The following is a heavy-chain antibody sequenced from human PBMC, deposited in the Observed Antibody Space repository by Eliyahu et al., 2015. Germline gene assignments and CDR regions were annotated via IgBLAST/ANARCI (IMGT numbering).Heavy chain of an antibody. V-gene: IGHV1-69*08. D-gene: IGHD6-6*01. CDR1: GGTFSSHT. J-gene: IGHJ3*02. CDR3: AREAGVTTRPDI. Sequence: QVQLVQSGAEVKKPGSSVKVSCETSGGTFSSHTVSWXRQAPGQGLEXMGRIIPVIGRTNYAQEFQGRLTITADKSTTTVFMELSSLTSDDTAVYYCAREAGVTTRPDIWGQGTMVTVSS. CDR2: IIPVIGRT.